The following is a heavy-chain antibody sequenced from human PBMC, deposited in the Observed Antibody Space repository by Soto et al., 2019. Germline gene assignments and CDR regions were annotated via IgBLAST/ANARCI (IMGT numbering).Heavy chain of an antibody. D-gene: IGHD1-1*01. CDR1: GVSVWSYS. V-gene: IGHV3-23*01. CDR2: ISGSGGST. J-gene: IGHJ4*02. Sequence: GCLDLSCAASGVSVWSYSMSWVRQIPGKGLEWVSAISGSGGSTYYADSVKGRFTISRYNSKNTLYLQMNSLRAEDTAVYYCVRDRTTTDYSLDYWGQGAPVTVSS. CDR3: VRDRTTTDYSLDY.